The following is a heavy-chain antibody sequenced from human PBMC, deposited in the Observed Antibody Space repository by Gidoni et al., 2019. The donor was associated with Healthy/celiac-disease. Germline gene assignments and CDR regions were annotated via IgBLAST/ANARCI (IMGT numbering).Heavy chain of an antibody. CDR2: INPTGSST. J-gene: IGHJ6*02. V-gene: IGHV1-46*01. Sequence: QVQLGQSGAEVKKPGASVKLSCKASGYTFTSYYMHWVRQAPGQGLEWMGIINPTGSSTTYAQKFQGRVTLTRDTSTSTVYMELSSLRSEDTAVYYCARGWGPSGGTFYYFYYGMDVWGQGTTVTVSS. D-gene: IGHD6-25*01. CDR3: ARGWGPSGGTFYYFYYGMDV. CDR1: GYTFTSYY.